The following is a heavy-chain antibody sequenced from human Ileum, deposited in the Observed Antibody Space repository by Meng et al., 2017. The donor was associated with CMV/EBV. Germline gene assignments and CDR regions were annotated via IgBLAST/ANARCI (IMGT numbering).Heavy chain of an antibody. D-gene: IGHD6-13*01. V-gene: IGHV3-33*01. CDR3: ARAWGIAAAGTDYYYYYGMDV. Sequence: GGSLRLSCAASGFIFSSYGMHWVRQAPGKGLEWVAVIWYDGSKTYYGDSVKGRFTISRDNSKNTLYLQMNSLRAEDTAVYYCARAWGIAAAGTDYYYYYGMDVWGQGTTVTVSS. J-gene: IGHJ6*02. CDR2: IWYDGSKT. CDR1: GFIFSSYG.